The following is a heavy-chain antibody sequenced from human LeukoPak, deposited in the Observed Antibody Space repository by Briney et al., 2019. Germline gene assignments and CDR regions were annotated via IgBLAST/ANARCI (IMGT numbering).Heavy chain of an antibody. J-gene: IGHJ3*02. CDR2: IKQDGSEK. CDR1: GFTFSRYW. D-gene: IGHD3-10*01. Sequence: GGSLRLSCAASGFTFSRYWMSWVRQAPGKGLEWVANIKQDGSEKYYAASVRGRFAISRDNSQNTLHLQMNSLRLEDTAVYYCVKDWGVLPDYTADGFDIWGPGTMVTVSS. CDR3: VKDWGVLPDYTADGFDI. V-gene: IGHV3-7*01.